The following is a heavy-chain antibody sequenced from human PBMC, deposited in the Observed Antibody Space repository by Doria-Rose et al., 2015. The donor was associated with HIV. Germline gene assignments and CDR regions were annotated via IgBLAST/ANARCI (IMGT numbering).Heavy chain of an antibody. V-gene: IGHV2-26*01. CDR2: IFSDDER. J-gene: IGHJ4*02. Sequence: QVTLKESGPVLVKPTETLTLTCTVSGVSLSSPGMGASWIRQPPGKALEWPANIFSDDERSYNTSLKSRLTISRGTSKSQVVLTMTDMDPVDTATYYCARIKSSRWYHKYYFDFWGQGTLVIVSA. CDR3: ARIKSSRWYHKYYFDF. CDR1: GVSLSSPGMG. D-gene: IGHD6-13*01.